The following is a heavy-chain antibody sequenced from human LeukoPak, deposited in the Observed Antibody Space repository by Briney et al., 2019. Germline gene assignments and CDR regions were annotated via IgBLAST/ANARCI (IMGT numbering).Heavy chain of an antibody. CDR2: ISSSGTTI. CDR1: GFTFSGYE. CDR3: ARHDWFDP. Sequence: GGSLRLSCTASGFTFSGYEMNWVRQAPGKGLEWVANISSSGTTIFYADSMKGRFTISRDNAKNSLYLQMNSLRAEDTAIYYCARHDWFDPWGQGTLVTVSS. D-gene: IGHD3-3*01. J-gene: IGHJ5*02. V-gene: IGHV3-48*03.